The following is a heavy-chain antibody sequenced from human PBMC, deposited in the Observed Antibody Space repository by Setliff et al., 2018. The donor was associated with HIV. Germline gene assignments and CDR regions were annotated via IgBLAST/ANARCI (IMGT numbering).Heavy chain of an antibody. CDR2: ITSSSDTT. J-gene: IGHJ4*02. Sequence: SLRLSCVASGFTFSNYPMKWIRQAPGKGLECVSYITSSSDTTYYGDSVQGRFTTSRDNAKNSLYLQMNSLRADDTAVYYCARSMSGWSVDYWGQGIQVTSPQ. D-gene: IGHD6-19*01. V-gene: IGHV3-48*01. CDR3: ARSMSGWSVDY. CDR1: GFTFSNYP.